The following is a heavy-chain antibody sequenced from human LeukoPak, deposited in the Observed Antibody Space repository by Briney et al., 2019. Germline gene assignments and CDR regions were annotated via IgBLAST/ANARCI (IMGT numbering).Heavy chain of an antibody. V-gene: IGHV3-66*01. D-gene: IGHD7-27*01. CDR1: GFTVSSNY. CDR3: ASTRLNWGYSDY. J-gene: IGHJ4*02. Sequence: GGSLRLSCAASGFTVSSNYMSWVRQAPGKGLEWVSVIYSGGSTYYADSVKGRFTISRDNSKNTLYLQMNSLRAEDTAVYYCASTRLNWGYSDYWGQGTLVTVSS. CDR2: IYSGGST.